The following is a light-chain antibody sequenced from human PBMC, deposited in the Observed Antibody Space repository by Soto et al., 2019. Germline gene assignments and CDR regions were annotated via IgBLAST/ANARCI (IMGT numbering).Light chain of an antibody. Sequence: VVLSMSPGTLSLSPGERATLSSRASQSVSSSYLAWYQQKPGQAPRLLIYGASSRATGIPDRFSGSGSGTDFTLTISRLEPEDFAVYYCQQYGSSLALTFGGGTKVDIK. CDR1: QSVSSSY. CDR3: QQYGSSLALT. J-gene: IGKJ4*01. V-gene: IGKV3-20*01. CDR2: GAS.